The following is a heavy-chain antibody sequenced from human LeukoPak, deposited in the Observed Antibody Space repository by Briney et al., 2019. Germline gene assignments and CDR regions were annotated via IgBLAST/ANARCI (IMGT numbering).Heavy chain of an antibody. CDR2: ISPSGNYI. CDR3: ARDLSSSTSCYPY. CDR1: GFTFSSHS. Sequence: GGSLRLSCAASGFTFSSHSMNWVRQAPGKGLEWVSSISPSGNYIYYADSLEGRFTISRDNAKNSLYLQMNSLRAEDTAVYYCARDLSSSTSCYPYWGQGTLVTVSS. D-gene: IGHD2-2*01. J-gene: IGHJ4*02. V-gene: IGHV3-21*01.